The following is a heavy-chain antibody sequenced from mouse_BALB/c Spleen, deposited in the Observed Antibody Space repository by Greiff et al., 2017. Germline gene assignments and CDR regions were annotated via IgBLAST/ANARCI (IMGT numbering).Heavy chain of an antibody. CDR1: GYTFTSYT. J-gene: IGHJ4*01. CDR3: AKTAKDAMDY. D-gene: IGHD3-2*02. V-gene: IGHV1-4*01. Sequence: QGQLQQSGAELARPGASVKMSCKASGYTFTSYTMHWVKQRPGQGLEWIGYINPSSGYTNYNQKFKDKATLTADKSSSTAYMQLSSLTSEDSAVYYCAKTAKDAMDYWGQGTSVTVSS. CDR2: INPSSGYT.